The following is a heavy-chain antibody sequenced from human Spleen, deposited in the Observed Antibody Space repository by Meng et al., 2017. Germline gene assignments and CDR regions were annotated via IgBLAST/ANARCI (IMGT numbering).Heavy chain of an antibody. CDR1: RCCFSVFV. V-gene: IGHV4-34*01. CDR2: INESGTT. J-gene: IGHJ4*02. CDR3: AKDGWFGDHFDY. D-gene: IGHD3-10*01. Sequence: QHTLGGGALLVFSESLSRTWAVERCCFSVFVWRWDRQPPGKGLVWIGEINESGTTNYNPSLKSRVSISVDTSKSEFSLNLRSVNAADTAVYYCAKDGWFGDHFDYWGQGTLVTVSS.